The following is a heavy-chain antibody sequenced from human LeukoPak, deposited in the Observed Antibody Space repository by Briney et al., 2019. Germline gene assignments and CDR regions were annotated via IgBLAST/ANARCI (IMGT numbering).Heavy chain of an antibody. V-gene: IGHV1-69*05. D-gene: IGHD3-22*01. CDR3: ARDGTYYYDSSGYYYFDY. Sequence: SVKVSCKASGGTFSSYAISWVRQAPGQGLEWMGRIIPIFGTANYVQKFQGRVTITTDESTGTAYMELSSLRSEDTAVYYCARDGTYYYDSSGYYYFDYWGQGTLVTVSS. CDR2: IIPIFGTA. J-gene: IGHJ4*02. CDR1: GGTFSSYA.